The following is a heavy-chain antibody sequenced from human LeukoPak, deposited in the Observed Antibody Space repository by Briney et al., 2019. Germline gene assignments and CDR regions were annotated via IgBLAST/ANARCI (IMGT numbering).Heavy chain of an antibody. CDR2: IYYSGST. J-gene: IGHJ5*02. CDR3: ARQSGWYDGSNWFDP. Sequence: SETLSLTCTVSGGSISSYYWSWIRQPPGKGLEWIGYIYYSGSTNYNPSLKSRVTISVDTSKNQFSLKLSSVTAADTAVYYCARQSGWYDGSNWFDPWGQGTLVTVSS. CDR1: GGSISSYY. V-gene: IGHV4-59*08. D-gene: IGHD6-19*01.